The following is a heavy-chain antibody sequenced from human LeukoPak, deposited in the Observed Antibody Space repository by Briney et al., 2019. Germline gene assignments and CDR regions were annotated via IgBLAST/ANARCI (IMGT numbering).Heavy chain of an antibody. CDR1: GFTFSSYA. J-gene: IGHJ4*02. CDR3: ARDQWLPDY. CDR2: ISPDGGTT. V-gene: IGHV3-64*01. Sequence: GGSLRLSCAASGFTFSSYAIHWVRQAPGKGLEYVSAISPDGGTTYYANSVKGRFTISRDNSNNTLYLQMGSLRAEDMAVYYCARDQWLPDYWGQGTLVTVSS. D-gene: IGHD6-19*01.